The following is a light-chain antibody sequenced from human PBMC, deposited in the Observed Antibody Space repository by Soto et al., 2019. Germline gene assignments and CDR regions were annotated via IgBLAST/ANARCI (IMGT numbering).Light chain of an antibody. J-gene: IGKJ1*01. V-gene: IGKV3-11*01. CDR2: DAS. CDR3: QQRSNWPWT. CDR1: QSVSSY. Sequence: EIVLTQSPATLSLSPGERATLSCWASQSVSSYLAWYQHKPGQAPRLLIYDASNRATGIPARFSGSGSGTDFTLTIRGLEPEDFAVYYCQQRSNWPWTFDQGTKVEIK.